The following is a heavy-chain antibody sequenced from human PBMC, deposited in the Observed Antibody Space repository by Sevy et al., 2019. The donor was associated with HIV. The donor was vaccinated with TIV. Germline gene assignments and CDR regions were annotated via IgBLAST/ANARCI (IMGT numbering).Heavy chain of an antibody. D-gene: IGHD3-9*01. CDR2: ISYDGGKK. Sequence: GGSLRLSCAVSGFTFNAYDMHWVRQAPGKGLEYMALISYDGGKKYYADSVKGRFTISRDNSESTLYLQMNNLRAEDTAVYYCAKDLYYDILTGDATDAFDMWDQGTMVTVSS. V-gene: IGHV3-30*18. CDR1: GFTFNAYD. J-gene: IGHJ3*02. CDR3: AKDLYYDILTGDATDAFDM.